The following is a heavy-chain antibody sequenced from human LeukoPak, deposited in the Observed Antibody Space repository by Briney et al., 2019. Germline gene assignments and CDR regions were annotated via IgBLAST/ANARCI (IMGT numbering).Heavy chain of an antibody. CDR3: ASSPVTWIQLWFGY. CDR1: GGTFSSYA. V-gene: IGHV1-69*13. D-gene: IGHD5-18*01. CDR2: IIPIFGTA. J-gene: IGHJ4*02. Sequence: ASVKVSCKASGGTFSSYAISWVRQAPGQGLEWMGGIIPIFGTANYAQKFQGRVTITADESTSTAYMELSSLRPEDTAVYYCASSPVTWIQLWFGYWGQGTLVTVSS.